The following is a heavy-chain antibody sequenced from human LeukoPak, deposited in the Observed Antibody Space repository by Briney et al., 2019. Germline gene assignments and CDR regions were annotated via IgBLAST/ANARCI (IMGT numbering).Heavy chain of an antibody. J-gene: IGHJ4*02. CDR3: ASGPASTWYKYYFDY. V-gene: IGHV3-23*01. CDR2: ISGSAGST. D-gene: IGHD6-13*01. CDR1: GFTFSNYA. Sequence: GGSLRLSCAASGFTFSNYAMSWVRQAPGKGLEWVSAISGSAGSTYYADSVKGRFTISRDNSRNTLYLQMNSLRAEDTALYYCASGPASTWYKYYFDYWGQGTLVTVSS.